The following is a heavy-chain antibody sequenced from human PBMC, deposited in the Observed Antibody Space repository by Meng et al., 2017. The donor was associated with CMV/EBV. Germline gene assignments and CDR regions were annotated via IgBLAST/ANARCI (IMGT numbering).Heavy chain of an antibody. Sequence: GGSFSGYYWSWIRQPPGKGLEWIGEINHSESTNYNTSLKSRVAISVDTSKNQFSLKLSSVTAADTAVYYCARGGLRQGYYYYGMDVWGQGTTVTVSS. J-gene: IGHJ6*02. V-gene: IGHV4-34*01. CDR3: ARGGLRQGYYYYGMDV. CDR1: GGSFSGYY. D-gene: IGHD3-16*01. CDR2: INHSEST.